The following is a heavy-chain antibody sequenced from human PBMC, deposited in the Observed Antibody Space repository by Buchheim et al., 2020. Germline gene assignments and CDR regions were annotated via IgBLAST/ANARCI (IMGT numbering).Heavy chain of an antibody. J-gene: IGHJ6*02. D-gene: IGHD6-13*01. CDR3: ASGGYIGSSWYYYYYGMDV. V-gene: IGHV4-34*01. Sequence: QVQLQQWGAGLLKPSETLSLTCAVYGGSFSGYYWSWIRQPPGKGLEWIGEINHSGSTNSNPSLKSRVTISVDTSKNQFSLKLSSVTAADTAVYYCASGGYIGSSWYYYYYGMDVWGQGTT. CDR1: GGSFSGYY. CDR2: INHSGST.